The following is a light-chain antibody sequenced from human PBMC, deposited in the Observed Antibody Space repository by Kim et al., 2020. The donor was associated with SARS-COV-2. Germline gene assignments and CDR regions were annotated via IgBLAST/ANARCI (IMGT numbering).Light chain of an antibody. Sequence: QRVTISCTGSSSNIGAGYVVQWYQQFAGKAPKLLIYGNINRPSGVPDRFSGSKSGNSASLAITGLQAEEEADYYCQSYDSSLSGVFGGGTKLTVL. J-gene: IGLJ3*02. CDR3: QSYDSSLSGV. CDR2: GNI. V-gene: IGLV1-40*01. CDR1: SSNIGAGYV.